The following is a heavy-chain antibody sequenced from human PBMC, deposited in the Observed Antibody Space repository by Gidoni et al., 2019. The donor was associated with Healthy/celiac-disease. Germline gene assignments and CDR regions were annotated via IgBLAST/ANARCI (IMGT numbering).Heavy chain of an antibody. CDR1: GFTFSSYW. Sequence: EVQLVESGGGLVQPGGSLSLSCASSGFTFSSYWMSWVRQAPGKGLGWVANIKQDGSEKYYVDSVKGRFTISRDNAKNSLYLQMNSLRAEDTAVYYCAIDEYQLLPGVWGQGTTVTVSS. CDR2: IKQDGSEK. J-gene: IGHJ6*02. V-gene: IGHV3-7*01. CDR3: AIDEYQLLPGV. D-gene: IGHD2-2*01.